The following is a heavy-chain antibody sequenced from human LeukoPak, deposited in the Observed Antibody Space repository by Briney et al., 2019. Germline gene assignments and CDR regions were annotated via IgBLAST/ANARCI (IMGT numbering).Heavy chain of an antibody. V-gene: IGHV1-2*02. D-gene: IGHD3-16*01. CDR2: IDPNSGGI. CDR1: GYTFTDAY. CDR3: ARGLGSNAYPQF. J-gene: IGHJ4*02. Sequence: EASVKVSCKASGYTFTDAYLHWVRQAPGQGLEWVGWIDPNSGGINYARKFQGRVTMTRDTSISTAYMELTRLTSDDTAVYYCARGLGSNAYPQFGGQGTLVTVSS.